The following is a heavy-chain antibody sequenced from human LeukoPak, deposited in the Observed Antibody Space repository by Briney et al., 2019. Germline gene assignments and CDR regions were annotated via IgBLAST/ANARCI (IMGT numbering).Heavy chain of an antibody. J-gene: IGHJ3*02. CDR3: AKNRFPAASGVREVIDAFDI. CDR2: ISGSGGST. CDR1: GFTFSSYA. D-gene: IGHD2-2*01. V-gene: IGHV3-23*01. Sequence: PGSSLRLSCAASGFTFSSYAMSWVRQAPGKGLEWVSAISGSGGSTYYADSVKGRFTISRDNSKNTLYLQMNSLRAEDTAVYYCAKNRFPAASGVREVIDAFDIWSQGTMVTVSS.